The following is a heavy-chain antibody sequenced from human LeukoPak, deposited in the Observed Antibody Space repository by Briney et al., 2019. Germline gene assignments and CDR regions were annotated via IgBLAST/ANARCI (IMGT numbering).Heavy chain of an antibody. J-gene: IGHJ5*02. V-gene: IGHV3-15*01. CDR1: GFTFPNAW. CDR2: IKSRTDGGTT. Sequence: GGSLRLSCAASGFTFPNAWMSWLRQAPGKGLEWVGHIKSRTDGGTTDYAAPVKGRFTISRDDSENTLYLQMNSLKTEDTAVYYCATPGRIPEAANWFDPWGQGTLVTVSS. D-gene: IGHD6-13*01. CDR3: ATPGRIPEAANWFDP.